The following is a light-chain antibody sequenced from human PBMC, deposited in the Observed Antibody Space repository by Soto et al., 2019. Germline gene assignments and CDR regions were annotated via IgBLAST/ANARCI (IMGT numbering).Light chain of an antibody. J-gene: IGKJ1*01. CDR2: DAS. CDR1: QSISTY. V-gene: IGKV1-5*01. CDR3: QQYDSYSLT. Sequence: DIQMTQSPSSLSASVGDRVTITCRASQSISTYLIWYQQKPGKAPKLLIYDASSLESGVPSRFSGSGSGTEFTLTISSLQPDDFATYYCQQYDSYSLTFGQGTKVDIK.